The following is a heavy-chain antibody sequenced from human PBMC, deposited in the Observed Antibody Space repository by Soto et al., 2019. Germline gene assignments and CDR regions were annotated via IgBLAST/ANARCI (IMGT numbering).Heavy chain of an antibody. V-gene: IGHV3-23*01. D-gene: IGHD6-6*01. CDR2: ISGSGGST. CDR3: AKDHSIAAHPPDY. Sequence: PGGSLRLSCAASGFTFSSYAMSWVRQAPGKGLEWVSAISGSGGSTYYADSVKGRFTISRDNSKNTLYLQINSLRAEDTAVYYWAKDHSIAAHPPDYWGQGTLVTVSS. CDR1: GFTFSSYA. J-gene: IGHJ4*02.